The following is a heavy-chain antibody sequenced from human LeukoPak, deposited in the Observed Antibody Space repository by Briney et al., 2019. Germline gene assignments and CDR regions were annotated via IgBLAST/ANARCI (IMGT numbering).Heavy chain of an antibody. CDR2: MSHSGST. V-gene: IGHV4-59*12. Sequence: QPSETLSLTCTVSGGSISGYSWSWIRQPPGKGLEWIGYMSHSGSTNYNPSLKSRVTISVDTSKNQFSLKLSSVTAADTAVYYCARDTYYGSGSYSRFDPWGQGTLVTVSS. D-gene: IGHD3-10*01. J-gene: IGHJ5*02. CDR3: ARDTYYGSGSYSRFDP. CDR1: GGSISGYS.